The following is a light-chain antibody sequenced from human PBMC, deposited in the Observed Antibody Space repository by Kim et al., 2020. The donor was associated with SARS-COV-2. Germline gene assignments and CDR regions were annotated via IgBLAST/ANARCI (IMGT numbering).Light chain of an antibody. J-gene: IGKJ1*01. CDR1: QRINNDY. CDR2: GAS. Sequence: IVLTQSPGTLSLSPGEGVTLSCRASQRINNDYVAWYQQRPGQSPKLLVYGASTRASGVSDRFSGSGSGTDFTLTISRLEPEDFAVYHCQQYGRSWTFGQGTKVEIK. CDR3: QQYGRSWT. V-gene: IGKV3-20*01.